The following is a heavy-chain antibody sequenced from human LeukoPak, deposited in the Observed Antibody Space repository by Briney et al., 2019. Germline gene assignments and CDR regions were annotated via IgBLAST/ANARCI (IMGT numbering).Heavy chain of an antibody. CDR2: IYYSGST. J-gene: IGHJ4*02. Sequence: SETLSLTCNVSGGSLSDSTYYWGWIRQPPGKGLEWIGSIYYSGSTYYNPSLKSRVTMSVDTSKKEFSLKMGSVTAADTAVYYCARHSGPFGSSWFDYWGQGTLVTVSS. CDR1: GGSLSDSTYY. V-gene: IGHV4-39*01. D-gene: IGHD6-13*01. CDR3: ARHSGPFGSSWFDY.